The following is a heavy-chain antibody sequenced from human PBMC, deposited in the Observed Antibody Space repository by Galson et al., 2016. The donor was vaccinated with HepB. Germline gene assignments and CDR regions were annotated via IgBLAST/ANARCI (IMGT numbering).Heavy chain of an antibody. CDR3: AREWDPIIRCLDF. V-gene: IGHV1-46*02. CDR2: INPTGSIT. Sequence: SVKVSCKASGFTFNNFYVHWVRQAPGQGLEWMGVINPTGSITNYAQKFQGRVTLTRDASTRTVYMELCSLRSEDTAVYYCAREWDPIIRCLDFWGPGTPITVSS. CDR1: GFTFNNFY. D-gene: IGHD1-26*01. J-gene: IGHJ4*02.